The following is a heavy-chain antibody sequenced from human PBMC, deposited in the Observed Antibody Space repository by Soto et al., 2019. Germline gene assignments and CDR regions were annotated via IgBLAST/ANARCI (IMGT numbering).Heavy chain of an antibody. CDR3: AKDPMYDFWSDWFDP. V-gene: IGHV3-23*01. CDR1: GFTFSSYA. CDR2: ISGSGVST. D-gene: IGHD3-3*01. J-gene: IGHJ5*02. Sequence: PGGSLRLSCATSGFTFSSYAMTWVRQAPGKGLEWVSAISGSGVSTYYADSVEGRFTISRDNSKKKLFLQMISLRVEDTAVYYCAKDPMYDFWSDWFDPWGQGTLVTVSS.